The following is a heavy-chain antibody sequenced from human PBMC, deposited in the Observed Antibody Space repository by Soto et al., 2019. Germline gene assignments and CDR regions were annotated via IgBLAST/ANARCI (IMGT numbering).Heavy chain of an antibody. J-gene: IGHJ5*02. V-gene: IGHV1-69*13. CDR2: IIPIFGTA. CDR1: GGTFSSYS. CDR3: ARGEDYYDSSGSTNWFDP. Sequence: SVKVSCKASGGTFSSYSISWGRQAPGQGLEWMGGIIPIFGTANYAQKFQGRVTITADESTSTAYMELSSLRSEDTAVYYCARGEDYYDSSGSTNWFDPWGQGTLVTVSS. D-gene: IGHD3-22*01.